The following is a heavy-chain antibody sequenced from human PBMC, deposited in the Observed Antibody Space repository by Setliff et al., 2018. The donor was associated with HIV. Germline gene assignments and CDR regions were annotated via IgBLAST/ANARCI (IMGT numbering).Heavy chain of an antibody. CDR3: ADPPSGF. D-gene: IGHD3-10*01. CDR2: VSPDGTEA. CDR1: GFTFNKYY. J-gene: IGHJ4*02. V-gene: IGHV3-7*01. Sequence: GGSLRLSCAASGFTFNKYYMSWVRRAPGKGLEWVASVSPDGTEASSVGSMRGRFTVSRDNAKNSLSLQMNSLRVEDTAVYYCADPPSGFWGQGTLVTISS.